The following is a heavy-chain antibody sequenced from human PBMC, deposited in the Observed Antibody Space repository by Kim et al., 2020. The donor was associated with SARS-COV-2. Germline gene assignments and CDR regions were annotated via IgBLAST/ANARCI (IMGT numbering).Heavy chain of an antibody. CDR2: ISNKTGGSTS. CDR3: TKTRSGVACDY. J-gene: IGHJ4*02. CDR1: GFTFSDYY. V-gene: IGHV3-72*01. Sequence: GGSLRLSCTASGFTFSDYYMDWVRQAPGKGLEWVALISNKTGGSTSEYAASVRVRFTIARDDSNNSLYLQMNSLKTEATAMYFCTKTRSGVACDYWGQG. D-gene: IGHD2-21*01.